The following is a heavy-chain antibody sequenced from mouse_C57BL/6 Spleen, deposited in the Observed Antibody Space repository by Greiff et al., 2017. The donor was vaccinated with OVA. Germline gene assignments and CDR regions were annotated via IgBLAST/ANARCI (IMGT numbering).Heavy chain of an antibody. CDR2: IWTGGGT. CDR3: ARNPYYYGSSYWYCDV. V-gene: IGHV2-9-1*01. D-gene: IGHD1-1*01. CDR1: GFSLTSYA. J-gene: IGHJ1*03. Sequence: VQLQESGPGLVAPSQSLSITCTVSGFSLTSYAISWVRQPPGKGLEWLGVIWTGGGTNYNSALKSRLSISKDNSKSQVFLKMNSLQTEDTARYYCARNPYYYGSSYWYCDVWGTGTTVTVSS.